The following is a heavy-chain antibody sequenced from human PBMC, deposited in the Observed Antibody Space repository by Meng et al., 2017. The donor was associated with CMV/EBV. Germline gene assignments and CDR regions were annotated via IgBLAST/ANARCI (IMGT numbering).Heavy chain of an antibody. D-gene: IGHD3-10*01. J-gene: IGHJ4*02. CDR1: GFTFSSYS. V-gene: IGHV3-21*01. CDR3: ARAAGSLLRYYFDY. CDR2: ISSSSSYI. Sequence: GESLKISCAASGFTFSSYSMNWVRQAPGKGLEWVSSISSSSSYIYYADSVKGRFTISRDNAKNSLYLQMNSLRAEETAVYYCARAAGSLLRYYFDYWGQGTLVTVSS.